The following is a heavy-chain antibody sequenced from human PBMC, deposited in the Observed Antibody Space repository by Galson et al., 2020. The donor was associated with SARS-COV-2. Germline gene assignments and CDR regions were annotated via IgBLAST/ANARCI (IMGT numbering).Heavy chain of an antibody. D-gene: IGHD6-13*01. CDR1: GFTFSSSA. J-gene: IGHJ4*02. V-gene: IGHV3-30*04. CDR3: ARETDDYTASWYDY. Sequence: QLGDSLKISCAASGFTFSSSAMHWVRHPPGKGLEWVAIISYDGTTKYNSDSVKGRFTISRDISQNTLYLQMNSLRPEDTAVYYCARETDDYTASWYDYWGQGTLVTVSS. CDR2: ISYDGTTK.